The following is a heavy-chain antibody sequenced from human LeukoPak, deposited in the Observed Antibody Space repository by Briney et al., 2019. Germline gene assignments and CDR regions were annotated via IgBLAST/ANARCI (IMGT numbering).Heavy chain of an antibody. CDR2: MNQDGSEK. D-gene: IGHD3-16*01. CDR1: GFTFSDSW. J-gene: IGHJ6*02. V-gene: IGHV3-7*01. Sequence: GGSLRLSCAASGFTFSDSWMSWVRQAPGKGLEWVGNMNQDGSEKDYVDSVKGRFTISRDNARNSLYLQMGSLRAEDTAVYYCATYTHWVAGDVWGQGTTVTVSS. CDR3: ATYTHWVAGDV.